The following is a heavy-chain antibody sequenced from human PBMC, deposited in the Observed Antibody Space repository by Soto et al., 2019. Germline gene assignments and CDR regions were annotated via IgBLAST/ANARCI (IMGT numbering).Heavy chain of an antibody. CDR3: TSHGQQWLGNRDFDY. D-gene: IGHD6-19*01. CDR2: IRSKANSYAT. J-gene: IGHJ4*02. Sequence: EVQLVESGGGLVQPGGSLKLSCAASGFTFSGSAMHRVRQASGKGLEWVGRIRSKANSYATAYAASVKGRFTISRDDSKNTAFLQMNSLKTEDTAVYYCTSHGQQWLGNRDFDYWGQGTLVTVSS. V-gene: IGHV3-73*01. CDR1: GFTFSGSA.